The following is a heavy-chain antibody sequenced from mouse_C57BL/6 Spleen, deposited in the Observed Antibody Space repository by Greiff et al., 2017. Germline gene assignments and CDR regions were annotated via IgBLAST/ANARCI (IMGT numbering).Heavy chain of an antibody. D-gene: IGHD2-2*01. CDR2: ISDGGSYT. V-gene: IGHV5-4*01. CDR1: GFTFSSYA. CDR3: ARDREVTTGYAMDY. Sequence: EVKLMESGGGLVKPGGSLKLSCAASGFTFSSYAMSWVRQTPERRLEWVATISDGGSYTYYQDNVKGRFTISRDNAKNNLYLQMSHLKSEDTAMYYCARDREVTTGYAMDYWGQGTSVTVSS. J-gene: IGHJ4*01.